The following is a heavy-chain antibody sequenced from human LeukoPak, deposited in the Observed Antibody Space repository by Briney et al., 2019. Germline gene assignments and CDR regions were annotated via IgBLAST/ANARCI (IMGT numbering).Heavy chain of an antibody. D-gene: IGHD4/OR15-4a*01. J-gene: IGHJ6*03. CDR3: ARHPMRVLSGRGYYYYYYMDV. V-gene: IGHV4-39*01. Sequence: PSEPLSLTCTVSGGSISSSSYYWGWIRQPPGKGLEWIGSIYYSGSTYYNPSLKSRVTISVDTSKNQFSLKLSSVTAADTAVYYCARHPMRVLSGRGYYYYYYMDVWGKGTTVTVSS. CDR2: IYYSGST. CDR1: GGSISSSSYY.